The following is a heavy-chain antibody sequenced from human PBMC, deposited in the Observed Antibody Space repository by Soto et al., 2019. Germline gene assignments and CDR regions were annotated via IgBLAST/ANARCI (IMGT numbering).Heavy chain of an antibody. D-gene: IGHD4-17*01. CDR2: ISYDGSNK. J-gene: IGHJ6*02. CDR1: GFTLSSYG. CDR3: AKDIAVTTRPDYYYGMDV. Sequence: GGSLRLSCSASGFTLSSYGMHWVRQAPGKGLEWVAVISYDGSNKYYADSVKGRFTISRDNSKNTLYLQMNSLRAEDTAVYYCAKDIAVTTRPDYYYGMDVWGQGTTVTVSS. V-gene: IGHV3-30*18.